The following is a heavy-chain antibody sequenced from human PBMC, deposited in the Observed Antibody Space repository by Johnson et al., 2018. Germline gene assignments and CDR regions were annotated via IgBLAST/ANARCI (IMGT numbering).Heavy chain of an antibody. D-gene: IGHD6-19*01. CDR2: IYSGGST. J-gene: IGHJ3*02. V-gene: IGHV3-66*01. Sequence: EVQLVESGGGLVQPGGSLRLSCAASGFTVSSNYMSWVRQAPGKGLEWVSVIYSGGSTYYADSVKGRFTISRDNSKNTLYLQMNSLRAEDTAVYDWAKDLSKIAVAQDAFDIWGQGTMVTVSS. CDR1: GFTVSSNY. CDR3: AKDLSKIAVAQDAFDI.